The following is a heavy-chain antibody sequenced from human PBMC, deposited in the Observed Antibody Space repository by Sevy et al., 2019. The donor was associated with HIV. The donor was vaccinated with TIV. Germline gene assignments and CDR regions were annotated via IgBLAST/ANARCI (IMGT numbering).Heavy chain of an antibody. J-gene: IGHJ4*02. CDR1: GFTLGSYT. CDR3: ARQNGDYEFAFDY. CDR2: ISATGGST. Sequence: GGSLRLSCAASGFTLGSYTMNWVRQAPGEGLEWVASISATGGSTYYADSVEGRFTISRDNSKNTLFLQMNSLRPEDTAVFYCARQNGDYEFAFDYWGQGTLVTVSS. D-gene: IGHD4-17*01. V-gene: IGHV3-23*01.